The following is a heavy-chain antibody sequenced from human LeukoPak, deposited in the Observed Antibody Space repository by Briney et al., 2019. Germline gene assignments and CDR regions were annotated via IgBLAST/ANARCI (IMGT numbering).Heavy chain of an antibody. CDR1: GFSFSDYY. CDR3: ARGGYSYGSFDY. J-gene: IGHJ4*02. CDR2: ITSSGNTI. V-gene: IGHV3-11*01. Sequence: PGGPLRLSCAASGFSFSDYYMSWIRQAPGKGLEWVSYITSSGNTIYYADSVKGRFTISRDNSKNTLYLQMNSLRAEDTAVYYCARGGYSYGSFDYWGQGTLVTVSS. D-gene: IGHD5-18*01.